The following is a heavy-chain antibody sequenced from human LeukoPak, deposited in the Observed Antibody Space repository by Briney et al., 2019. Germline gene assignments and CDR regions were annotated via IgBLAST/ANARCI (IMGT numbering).Heavy chain of an antibody. J-gene: IGHJ4*02. Sequence: ETLSLTCTVSGGSISSSSYYWGWIRQPPGKGLEWVSGVSGSGGSTVYADSVKGRFTISRDNSKNTMYLQMNRLRAEDTAVYYCAKDQGSGSGSYSWGYFDYWGQGTLVTVSS. D-gene: IGHD3-10*01. CDR3: AKDQGSGSGSYSWGYFDY. V-gene: IGHV3-23*01. CDR1: GGSISSSSYY. CDR2: VSGSGGST.